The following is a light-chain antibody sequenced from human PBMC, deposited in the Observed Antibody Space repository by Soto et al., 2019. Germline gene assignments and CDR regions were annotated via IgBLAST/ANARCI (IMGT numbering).Light chain of an antibody. CDR2: DAS. V-gene: IGKV1-33*01. CDR3: QQYENLPT. J-gene: IGKJ5*01. CDR1: QNINNC. Sequence: DIQMTQTPSSLSASVGDRVTITCQASQNINNCLNWYQQKPGRAPKLLIYDASNLEAGVPSRFRGSGSGKDFTFTISRLQPEDIATYYCQQYENLPTFGQGTRLEIK.